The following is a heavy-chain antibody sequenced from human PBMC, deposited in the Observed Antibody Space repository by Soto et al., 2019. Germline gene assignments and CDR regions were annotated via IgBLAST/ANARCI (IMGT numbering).Heavy chain of an antibody. V-gene: IGHV4-34*01. D-gene: IGHD6-6*01. Sequence: QVQLQQWGAGLLKPSDTLSLTCAVYGGSFSGYYWSWIRKPPGKGLEWIGEINHIGSTNYNPSLKSRVTISVDTSMNQFSLKLSSVTAAYTAVYYCARDRGSSSPFDYWGQGTLVTVSA. CDR2: INHIGST. CDR3: ARDRGSSSPFDY. CDR1: GGSFSGYY. J-gene: IGHJ4*02.